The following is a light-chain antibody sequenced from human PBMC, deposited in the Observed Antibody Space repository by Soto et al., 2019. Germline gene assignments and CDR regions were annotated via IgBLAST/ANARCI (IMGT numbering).Light chain of an antibody. J-gene: IGKJ4*01. CDR1: XSILHSNGYNY. CDR3: MQALQTLGT. CDR2: LGS. Sequence: DMVMSQSPLALPVTPGEPASIXXRSSXSILHSNGYNYLDWYLQKPGQSPQXXIYLGSNRASGVPDRFSRSGAGTDFTLKISRVEAEDVGVHYCMQALQTLGTFGGGTKVDI. V-gene: IGKV2-28*01.